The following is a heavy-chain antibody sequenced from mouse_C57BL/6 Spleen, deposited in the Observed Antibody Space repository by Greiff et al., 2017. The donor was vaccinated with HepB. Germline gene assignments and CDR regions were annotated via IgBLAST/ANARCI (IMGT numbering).Heavy chain of an antibody. CDR3: ARGNYPNYFDY. D-gene: IGHD2-1*01. J-gene: IGHJ2*01. CDR2: INPGSGGT. V-gene: IGHV1-54*01. CDR1: GYAFTNYL. Sequence: VQLQQSGAELVRPGTSVKVSCKASGYAFTNYLIEWVKQRPGQGLEWIGVINPGSGGTNYNEKFKGKATLTADKSYSTAYMQLSSLTSEDSAVYFCARGNYPNYFDYWGQGTTLTVSS.